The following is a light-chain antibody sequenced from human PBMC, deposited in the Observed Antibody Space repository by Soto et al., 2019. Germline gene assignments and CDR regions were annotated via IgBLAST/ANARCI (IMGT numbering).Light chain of an antibody. CDR2: GTS. Sequence: EIVLTQSPGTLSLSPGERATLSCRASQSVSSNYLAWYQQKPGQAPRLLIHGTSNRATGIPDRFSGSGSGTDFILTISRLEPEDFAVYYCQQCGSSPPFTFGQGTMLEIK. J-gene: IGKJ2*01. CDR3: QQCGSSPPFT. CDR1: QSVSSNY. V-gene: IGKV3-20*01.